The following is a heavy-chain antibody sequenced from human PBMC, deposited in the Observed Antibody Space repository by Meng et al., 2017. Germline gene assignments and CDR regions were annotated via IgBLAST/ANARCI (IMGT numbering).Heavy chain of an antibody. CDR2: ISYDGSNK. CDR1: GFTFSRYA. CDR3: ARSRVDMVRGVIINVYYYYGMDV. D-gene: IGHD3-10*01. Sequence: GESLKISCAASGFTFSRYAMHCVRQAPGKGLEWVAVISYDGSNKYYADSVKGRFTISRDNSKNTLYLQMTWLRADDTAVYYCARSRVDMVRGVIINVYYYYGMDVWGQGTTVTVSS. V-gene: IGHV3-30*04. J-gene: IGHJ6*02.